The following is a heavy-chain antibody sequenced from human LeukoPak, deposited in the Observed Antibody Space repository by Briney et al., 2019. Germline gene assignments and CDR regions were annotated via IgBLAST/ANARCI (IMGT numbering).Heavy chain of an antibody. CDR3: ARGIFALDY. J-gene: IGHJ4*02. Sequence: ASVKVSCNTSGYTFTNYGITWVRQAPGQGLEWMGWISSYNANTKYAEKFQGRISMTTDTSTSTAYMELTSLRSDDTAVHYCARGIFALDYWGQGTLVTVSS. V-gene: IGHV1-18*01. D-gene: IGHD3-3*02. CDR1: GYTFTNYG. CDR2: ISSYNANT.